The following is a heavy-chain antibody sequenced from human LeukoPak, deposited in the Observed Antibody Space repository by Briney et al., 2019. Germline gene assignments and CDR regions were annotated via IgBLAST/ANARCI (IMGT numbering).Heavy chain of an antibody. D-gene: IGHD3/OR15-3a*01. CDR2: ISGSGGTT. J-gene: IGHJ4*02. Sequence: GGSLRLSCEASGLSFSAYAMNWVRQAPGKGLEWVSLISGSGGTTNYADSVKGRFTISRDNSKNTLYLQMNSLRDEDTAVYYCARAFGLTDYWGQGTLVTVSS. CDR1: GLSFSAYA. V-gene: IGHV3-23*01. CDR3: ARAFGLTDY.